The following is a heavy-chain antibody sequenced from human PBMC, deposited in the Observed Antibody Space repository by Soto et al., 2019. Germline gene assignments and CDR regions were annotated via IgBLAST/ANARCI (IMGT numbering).Heavy chain of an antibody. V-gene: IGHV4-39*01. D-gene: IGHD3-22*01. CDR3: ARLYDRSSYYDY. Sequence: ASETLSLTCTVSGDSISSANYYWDWVRQPPGRGLEWIGSVNYSGTTYYKPSLKSRVTMSVDTFKNQFSLKLNSVTAADTAVYYCARLYDRSSYYDYWGQGTLVTVSS. J-gene: IGHJ4*02. CDR1: GDSISSANYY. CDR2: VNYSGTT.